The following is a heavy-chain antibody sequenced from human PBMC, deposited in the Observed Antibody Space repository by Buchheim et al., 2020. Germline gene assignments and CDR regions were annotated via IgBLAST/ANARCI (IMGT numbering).Heavy chain of an antibody. V-gene: IGHV3-48*03. J-gene: IGHJ4*02. Sequence: EVQLVESGGGLVQPGGSLRLSCAASRFMFSSYEMNWVRQAPGKGLEWVSYISSSGETIHYADSVKGRFTISRDNAKTSTDLQMNSLRVDDTAVYYCARDRGFVIDYWGQGAL. CDR3: ARDRGFVIDY. CDR1: RFMFSSYE. D-gene: IGHD3-10*01. CDR2: ISSSGETI.